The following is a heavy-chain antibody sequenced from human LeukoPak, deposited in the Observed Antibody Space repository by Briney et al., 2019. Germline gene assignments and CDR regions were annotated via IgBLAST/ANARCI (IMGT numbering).Heavy chain of an antibody. CDR1: GYTFTGYY. D-gene: IGHD6-13*01. J-gene: IGHJ4*02. CDR3: AREGLYSSSSDFDY. Sequence: ASVKVSCKASGYTFTGYYVHWVRQAPGQGLQGMGYLNPKTGDTKYAQKLLDRVTMTRDASISTVYMELSGLRSDDTAVYYCAREGLYSSSSDFDYWGQGTLVTVSS. CDR2: LNPKTGDT. V-gene: IGHV1-2*02.